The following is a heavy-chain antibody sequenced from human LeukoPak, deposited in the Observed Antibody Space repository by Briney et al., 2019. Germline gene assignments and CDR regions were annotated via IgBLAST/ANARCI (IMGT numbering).Heavy chain of an antibody. CDR3: AREGEYCSSTSCFRGFDP. V-gene: IGHV3-30*02. D-gene: IGHD2-2*01. Sequence: GGSLRLSCEASGFTFNNFGMYWVRQAPGKGLEWVAFIRYDGSIKYYGDAVKGRFTISRDNSKNTLYLQMNSLRAEDTAVYYCAREGEYCSSTSCFRGFDPWGQGTLVTVSS. J-gene: IGHJ5*02. CDR2: IRYDGSIK. CDR1: GFTFNNFG.